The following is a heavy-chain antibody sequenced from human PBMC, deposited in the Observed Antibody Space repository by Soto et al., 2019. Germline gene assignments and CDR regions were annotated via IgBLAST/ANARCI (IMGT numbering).Heavy chain of an antibody. J-gene: IGHJ4*02. Sequence: GASVKVSCKASGYTFTSYGISWVRQAPGQGLEWMGWISAYNGNTNYAQKLQGRVTMTTDTSTSTAYMELRSLRSDDTAVYYCARESLGYYYDSSGYYPTFDYWGQGTLVTVSS. CDR3: ARESLGYYYDSSGYYPTFDY. CDR2: ISAYNGNT. CDR1: GYTFTSYG. V-gene: IGHV1-18*01. D-gene: IGHD3-22*01.